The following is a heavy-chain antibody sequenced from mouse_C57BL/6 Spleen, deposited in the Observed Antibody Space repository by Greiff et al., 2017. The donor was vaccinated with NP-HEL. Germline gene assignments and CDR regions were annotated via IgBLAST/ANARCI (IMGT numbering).Heavy chain of an antibody. J-gene: IGHJ4*01. CDR2: ISSGSSTI. CDR1: GFTFSDYG. D-gene: IGHD4-1*01. CDR3: ARPLTGSRGYYAMDY. V-gene: IGHV5-17*01. Sequence: EVKVVESGGGLVKPGGSLKLSCAASGFTFSDYGMHWVRQAPEKGLEWVAYISSGSSTIYYADTVKGRFTISRDNAKNTLFLQMPGLRSEDTAMYYCARPLTGSRGYYAMDYWGQGTSVTVSS.